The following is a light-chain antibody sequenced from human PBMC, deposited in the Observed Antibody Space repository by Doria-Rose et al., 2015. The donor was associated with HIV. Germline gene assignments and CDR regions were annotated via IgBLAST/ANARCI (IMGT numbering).Light chain of an antibody. Sequence: TQSPESLGMSLGERATLNCKSNQSLLYTSKNYLAWYQQKPGQPPKLLIYWASTRQSGVPARFSGSGSGTDLTLTISSLEAEDVAVYHCQQYYDTPSFGPGTTVDIK. V-gene: IGKV4-1*01. J-gene: IGKJ3*01. CDR3: QQYYDTPS. CDR2: WAS. CDR1: QSLLYTSKNY.